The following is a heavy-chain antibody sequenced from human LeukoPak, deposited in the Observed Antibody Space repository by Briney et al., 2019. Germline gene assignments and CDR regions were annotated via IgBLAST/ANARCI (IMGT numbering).Heavy chain of an antibody. CDR1: GFTFSSYS. J-gene: IGHJ4*02. V-gene: IGHV3-21*01. CDR2: ISSSSSYI. D-gene: IGHD3-3*01. Sequence: NAGGSLRLSCAASGFTFSSYSMNWVRQAPGKGLEWVSSISSSSSYIYCADSVKGRFTISRDNAKNSLYLQMNSLRAEDTAVYYCARVLLGFLEFGYWGQGTLVTVSS. CDR3: ARVLLGFLEFGY.